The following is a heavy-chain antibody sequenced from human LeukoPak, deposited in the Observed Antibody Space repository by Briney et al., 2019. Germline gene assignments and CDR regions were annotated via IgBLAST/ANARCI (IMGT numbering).Heavy chain of an antibody. CDR1: GGSISSYY. D-gene: IGHD2-2*01. V-gene: IGHV4-59*01. Sequence: SETLSLTCTVSGGSISSYYWSWIRQPPGKGLEWIRYIYYSGSTNYNPSLKSRVTISVDTSKNQFSLKLSSVTAADTAVYYCARAIVVVPAVGFDYWGQGTLVTVSS. J-gene: IGHJ4*02. CDR3: ARAIVVVPAVGFDY. CDR2: IYYSGST.